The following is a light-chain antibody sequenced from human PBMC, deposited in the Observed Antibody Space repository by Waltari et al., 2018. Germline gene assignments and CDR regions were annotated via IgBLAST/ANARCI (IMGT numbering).Light chain of an antibody. CDR1: QSISSW. CDR3: QQYNSYPYT. V-gene: IGKV1-5*03. Sequence: DIQMTQSPSTLSASEGDSVTITCRASQSISSWWSWYQQKPGKAPKLLIYKASSLESGVPSRFSGSGSGTEFTLTISSLQPDDFATYYCQQYNSYPYTFGQGTKLEIK. J-gene: IGKJ2*01. CDR2: KAS.